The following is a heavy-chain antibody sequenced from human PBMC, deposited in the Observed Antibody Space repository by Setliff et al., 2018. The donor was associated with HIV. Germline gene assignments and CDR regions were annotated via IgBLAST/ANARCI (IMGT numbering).Heavy chain of an antibody. D-gene: IGHD3-10*01. J-gene: IGHJ4*02. Sequence: ASVKVSCKTSGYSFTDYYMHWVQQAPGKGLEWMGRVDPKNGKTLYAENLRGRITITADTSTDTAYMELNSLRSGDTAMYYCATLDYYGSQTYNLALHYWGQGTLVTVS. V-gene: IGHV1-69-2*01. CDR2: VDPKNGKT. CDR3: ATLDYYGSQTYNLALHY. CDR1: GYSFTDYY.